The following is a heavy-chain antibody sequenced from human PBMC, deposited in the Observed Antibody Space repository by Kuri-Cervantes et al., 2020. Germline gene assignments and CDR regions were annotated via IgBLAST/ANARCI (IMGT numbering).Heavy chain of an antibody. V-gene: IGHV4-39*07. CDR2: IYYSGST. D-gene: IGHD5/OR15-5a*01. Sequence: SETLSLTCTVSGGSISTSSYYWGWIRQPPGKGLEWIGIIYYSGSTNYNPSLKSRVTISVDTSKNQFSLKLNSVTAADTAVYYCARGPPSTSVNWFDPWGQGTLVTVSS. CDR1: GGSISTSSYY. J-gene: IGHJ5*02. CDR3: ARGPPSTSVNWFDP.